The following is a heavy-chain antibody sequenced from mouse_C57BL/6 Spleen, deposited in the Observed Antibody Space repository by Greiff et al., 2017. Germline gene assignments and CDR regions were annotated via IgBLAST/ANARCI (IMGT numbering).Heavy chain of an antibody. Sequence: VQLKESGPELVKPGASVKIPCKASGYTFTDYNMDWVKQSHGKSLEWIGDINPNNGGTIYNQKFKGKATLTVDKSSSTAYMELRSLTSEDTAVYYCARGGYYGSSYPYAMDYWGQGTSVTVSS. J-gene: IGHJ4*01. CDR1: GYTFTDYN. CDR3: ARGGYYGSSYPYAMDY. V-gene: IGHV1-18*01. CDR2: INPNNGGT. D-gene: IGHD1-1*01.